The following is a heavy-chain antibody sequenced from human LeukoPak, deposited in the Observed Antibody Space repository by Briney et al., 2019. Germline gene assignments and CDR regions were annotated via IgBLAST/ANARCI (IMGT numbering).Heavy chain of an antibody. CDR3: AKAADIVVVPAARGYFDL. CDR1: GFTFDDYA. D-gene: IGHD2-2*01. Sequence: GGSLRLSCAASGFTFDDYAMHWVRQAPGKGLEWVSGISWNSGSIGYADSVKGRFTISRDNAKNSLYLQMNSLRAEDTALYYCAKAADIVVVPAARGYFDLWGRGTLVTVSS. V-gene: IGHV3-9*01. CDR2: ISWNSGSI. J-gene: IGHJ2*01.